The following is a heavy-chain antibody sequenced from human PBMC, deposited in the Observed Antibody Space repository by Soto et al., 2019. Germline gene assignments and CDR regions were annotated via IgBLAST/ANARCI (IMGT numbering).Heavy chain of an antibody. V-gene: IGHV1-18*01. Sequence: QVQLVQSGAEVKMPGASVKVSCKASGYTFTSYGIIWVRQAPGQGLEWMGWINPYNGNTKYAQKLQGRVTMTTDTSTSTAYVELRSLRSDDTAVYYCAKGAGWEPQYYFDYWGQGTLVTVSS. CDR2: INPYNGNT. D-gene: IGHD1-26*01. CDR1: GYTFTSYG. J-gene: IGHJ4*02. CDR3: AKGAGWEPQYYFDY.